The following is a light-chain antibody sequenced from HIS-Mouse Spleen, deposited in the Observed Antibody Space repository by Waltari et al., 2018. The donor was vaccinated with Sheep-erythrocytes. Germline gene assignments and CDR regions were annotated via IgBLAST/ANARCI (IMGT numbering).Light chain of an antibody. CDR3: GTWDSSLSAGV. J-gene: IGLJ3*02. V-gene: IGLV1-51*01. CDR2: DNN. Sequence: QSVLTQPPSVSAAPGQKVTISCSGSSSNIGNNYVSWYQQLPGTAPQLLIYDNNNRPHGFPARFSGSKAGTSATLGITGLQTGDEADYYCGTWDSSLSAGVFGGGTKLTVL. CDR1: SSNIGNNY.